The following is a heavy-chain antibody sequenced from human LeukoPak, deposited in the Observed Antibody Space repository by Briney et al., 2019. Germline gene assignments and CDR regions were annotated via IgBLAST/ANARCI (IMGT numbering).Heavy chain of an antibody. CDR2: IYYSGST. V-gene: IGHV4-39*01. CDR1: GGSISSSNYY. Sequence: PSETLSLTCTVSGGSISSSNYYWGWIRQPPGKGLEWIGTIYYSGSTYYNPSLRSRVTISVDTSKNQFSLKLTSVTAADTSIYYCARLPRGAPSNSWLDPWGQGTLVTVSS. CDR3: ARLPRGAPSNSWLDP. J-gene: IGHJ5*02. D-gene: IGHD3-10*01.